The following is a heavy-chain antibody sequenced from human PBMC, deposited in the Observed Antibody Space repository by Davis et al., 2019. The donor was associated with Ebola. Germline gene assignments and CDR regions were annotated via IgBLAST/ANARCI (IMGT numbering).Heavy chain of an antibody. CDR3: ARAQFPTTSDH. D-gene: IGHD1-1*01. CDR2: INPNSGGT. V-gene: IGHV1-2*06. CDR1: GYTFTGYY. J-gene: IGHJ4*02. Sequence: AASVKVSCKASGYTFTGYYMHWVRQPPGQGLEWMGRINPNSGGTNYAQKFQGRATMTTDTATTTAYMEVGGLRSDDTAVYYCARAQFPTTSDHWGQGTLVTVSS.